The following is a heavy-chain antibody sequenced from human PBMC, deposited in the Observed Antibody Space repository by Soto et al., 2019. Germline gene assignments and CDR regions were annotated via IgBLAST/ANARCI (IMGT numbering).Heavy chain of an antibody. V-gene: IGHV4-31*03. Sequence: TSETLSLTCTVSGGSISSGGYYWSWIRQHPGKGLEWIGYIYYSGSTYYNPSLKSRVTISVDTSKNQFSLKLSSVTAADTAVYYCARERFEYYDSSGYHSQPLLYYFDYWGQGTLVTVSP. J-gene: IGHJ4*02. D-gene: IGHD3-22*01. CDR3: ARERFEYYDSSGYHSQPLLYYFDY. CDR1: GGSISSGGYY. CDR2: IYYSGST.